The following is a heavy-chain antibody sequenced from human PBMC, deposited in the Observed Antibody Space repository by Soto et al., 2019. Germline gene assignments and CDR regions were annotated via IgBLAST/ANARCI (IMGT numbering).Heavy chain of an antibody. CDR3: ARGRRRESFWGGDCDYFDV. Sequence: QITLKESGPTLVKPTQTLKLTCTFSGFSFSDGAVGVGWFRQSPGKAPAWLAIYYWDEDEWHSPSLRTRLSISDAAACSQVVLAMVDMGPQDTATYFGARGRRRESFWGGDCDYFDVWGQGLQVAAS. J-gene: IGHJ4*02. V-gene: IGHV2-5*02. CDR2: YYWDEDE. D-gene: IGHD2-21*01. CDR1: GFSFSDGAVG.